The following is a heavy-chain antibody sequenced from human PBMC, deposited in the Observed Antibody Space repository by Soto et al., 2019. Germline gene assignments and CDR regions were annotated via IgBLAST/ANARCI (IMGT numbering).Heavy chain of an antibody. CDR2: ISSGGSAI. D-gene: IGHD2-15*01. CDR1: GFTFSDYY. J-gene: IGHJ6*03. CDR3: ARRGYCSGGSCYIRMDV. Sequence: QVQLVESGGGLVKPGGSLRLSCAASGFTFSDYYMTWIRQAPGKGLEWVSYISSGGSAIYYADSVKGRFTISRDNAKNEQYLQMHSLRGEDTAVYYCARRGYCSGGSCYIRMDVWGKGTTVTVSS. V-gene: IGHV3-11*01.